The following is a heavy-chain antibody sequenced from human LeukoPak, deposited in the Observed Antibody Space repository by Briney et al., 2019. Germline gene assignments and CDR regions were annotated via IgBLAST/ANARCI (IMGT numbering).Heavy chain of an antibody. CDR2: INPNSGGT. V-gene: IGHV1-2*02. J-gene: IGHJ4*02. D-gene: IGHD3-3*01. CDR1: GYTFTSYD. Sequence: GASVKVSCKASGYTFTSYDINWVRQATGQGLEWMGWINPNSGGTNYAQKFQGRVTMTRDTSISTAYMELSRLRSDDTAVYYCARGALRFLEWLSPLDYWGQGTLVTVSS. CDR3: ARGALRFLEWLSPLDY.